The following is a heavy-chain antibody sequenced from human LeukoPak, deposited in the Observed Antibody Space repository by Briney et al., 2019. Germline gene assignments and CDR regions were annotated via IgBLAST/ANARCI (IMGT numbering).Heavy chain of an antibody. J-gene: IGHJ4*02. D-gene: IGHD5-24*01. CDR1: GGTFSSYA. CDR2: IIPILGIA. Sequence: GASVKVSCKASGGTFSSYAISWVRQAPGQGLEWMGRIIPILGIANYAQEFQGRVTITADKSTSTAYMELSRLRSEDTAVYYCARDGYNYPYDYWGQGTLVTVSS. V-gene: IGHV1-69*04. CDR3: ARDGYNYPYDY.